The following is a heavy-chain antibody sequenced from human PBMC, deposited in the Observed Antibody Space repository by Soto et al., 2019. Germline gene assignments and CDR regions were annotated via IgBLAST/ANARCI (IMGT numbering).Heavy chain of an antibody. CDR3: ARLHSSSFGGTWFDP. V-gene: IGHV1-18*01. Sequence: ASVKVSCKASGYTFTSYGISWVRQAPGQGLEWMGWISAYNGNTNYAQKLQGRVTMTTDTSTSTAYMELRSLRSDDTAVYYCARLHSSSFGGTWFDPWGQGTLVTVSS. J-gene: IGHJ5*02. CDR1: GYTFTSYG. D-gene: IGHD6-13*01. CDR2: ISAYNGNT.